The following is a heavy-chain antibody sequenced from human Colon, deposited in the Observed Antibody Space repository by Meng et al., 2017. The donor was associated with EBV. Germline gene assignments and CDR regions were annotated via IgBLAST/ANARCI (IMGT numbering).Heavy chain of an antibody. CDR3: ARGKQDAWELLAY. Sequence: QVELQESAPGLGKPSGTLSLTCGVSGVSISSNIRWTWVRQPPGKGLEWIGDIDDSGSTNYNPSLNSRISISLDKSKNHFSLKVNSVTAADTAVYYCARGKQDAWELLAYWGQGALVTVSS. D-gene: IGHD1-26*01. V-gene: IGHV4-4*02. CDR1: GVSISSNIR. CDR2: IDDSGST. J-gene: IGHJ4*02.